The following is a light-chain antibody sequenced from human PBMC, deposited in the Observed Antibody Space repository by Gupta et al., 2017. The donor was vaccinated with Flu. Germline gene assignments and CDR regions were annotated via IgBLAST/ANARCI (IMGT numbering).Light chain of an antibody. CDR3: QQYNSYSPYT. Sequence: SILSASVGDRVTITCRASQSISTWLAWYQLKPGKAPKLLIYKASRFSGSGSGTEFTLTISSLQPDDSATYYCQQYNSYSPYTFGQGTKLEIK. V-gene: IGKV1-5*03. CDR1: QSISTW. J-gene: IGKJ2*01. CDR2: KA.